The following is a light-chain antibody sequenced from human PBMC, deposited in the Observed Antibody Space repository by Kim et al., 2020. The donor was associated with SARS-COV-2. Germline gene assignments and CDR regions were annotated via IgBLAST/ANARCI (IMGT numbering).Light chain of an antibody. CDR2: DTS. Sequence: PWGRATLSCRASQSIGKYLSWYQQKPGQAPRLLIYDTSNRATGIPARFSGSGSGTDFTLTISSLEPEYVAVYYCQQRSSWPRALTFGGGTKVDIK. CDR3: QQRSSWPRALT. CDR1: QSIGKY. V-gene: IGKV3-11*01. J-gene: IGKJ4*01.